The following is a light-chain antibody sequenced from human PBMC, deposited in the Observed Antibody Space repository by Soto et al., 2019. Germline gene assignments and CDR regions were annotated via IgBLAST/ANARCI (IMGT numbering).Light chain of an antibody. V-gene: IGLV6-57*04. CDR1: SGSIASNY. J-gene: IGLJ2*01. CDR3: QSYDSSNADVV. CDR2: EDN. Sequence: NFMLTQPHSVSESPGKTVTISCTRSSGSIASNYVQWYQQRPGSAPTTVIYEDNQRPSGVPDRFSGSIDSSSNSASLTISGLKTEDEADYYCQSYDSSNADVVFGGGTKLTVL.